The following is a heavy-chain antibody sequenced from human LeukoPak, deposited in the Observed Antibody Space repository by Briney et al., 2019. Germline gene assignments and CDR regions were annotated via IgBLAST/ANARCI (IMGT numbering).Heavy chain of an antibody. CDR3: AKGGGWYYYFDY. D-gene: IGHD6-19*01. CDR2: ISGSGDSA. Sequence: AGGSLRLSCAASGFTFSIYAMNWVRQAPGKGLEWVSGISGSGDSAYYAGSVKGRFTISRDNSKNTLFLQMNSLRAEDTAVYYCAKGGGWYYYFDYWGQGTLVTVSS. J-gene: IGHJ4*02. CDR1: GFTFSIYA. V-gene: IGHV3-23*01.